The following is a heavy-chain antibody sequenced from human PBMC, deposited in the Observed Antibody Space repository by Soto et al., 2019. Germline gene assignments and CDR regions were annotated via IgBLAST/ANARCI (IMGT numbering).Heavy chain of an antibody. CDR2: ISGSGIST. D-gene: IGHD2-8*01. V-gene: IGHV3-23*01. Sequence: EVQLLESGGGLIQPGGSLRLSCAASGFTFSTYAMSWIRQAPGKGLEWVSVISGSGISTYYAESAKGRFTISRDNSKNTLYLHMNNLRDEDTAIYFCARQPRVWPTDYMDVWGKGTTVTVSS. J-gene: IGHJ6*03. CDR3: ARQPRVWPTDYMDV. CDR1: GFTFSTYA.